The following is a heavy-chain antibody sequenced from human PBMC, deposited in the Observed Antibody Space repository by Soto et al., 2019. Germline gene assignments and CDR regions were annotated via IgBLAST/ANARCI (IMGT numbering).Heavy chain of an antibody. CDR3: ANAARPGISRGFDY. CDR1: GFTFSTYA. J-gene: IGHJ4*02. V-gene: IGHV3-23*01. CDR2: ISGSGGST. Sequence: EVQLLESGGGLVQPGGSLRLSCAASGFTFSTYAMSWVRQAPGKGLEWVSGISGSGGSTYYADSVKGRFTISRDNSKNTLYLQMNSLRAEDTAVYYCANAARPGISRGFDYWGQGTLVTVSS. D-gene: IGHD3-10*01.